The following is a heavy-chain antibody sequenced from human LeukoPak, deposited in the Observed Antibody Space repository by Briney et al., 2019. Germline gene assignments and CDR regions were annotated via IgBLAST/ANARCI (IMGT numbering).Heavy chain of an antibody. V-gene: IGHV3-21*01. CDR3: ARDGKNQLLGDYYYYGMDV. J-gene: IGHJ6*02. CDR2: ISSSSSYM. CDR1: GFTFSSYT. Sequence: GGSLRLSCAASGFTFSSYTMNWVRQAPGKGLEWVSSISSSSSYMYYATSVKGRFTISRDNAKNSLYLEMNSLRAEDTAVYYCARDGKNQLLGDYYYYGMDVWGQGTTVTVSS. D-gene: IGHD2-2*01.